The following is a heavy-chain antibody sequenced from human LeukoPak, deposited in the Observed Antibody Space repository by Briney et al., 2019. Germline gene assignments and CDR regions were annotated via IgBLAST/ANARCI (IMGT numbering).Heavy chain of an antibody. D-gene: IGHD3-10*01. CDR1: GGSISSYY. J-gene: IGHJ4*02. Sequence: SETLSLTCTVSGGSISSYYWSWIRQPPGKGLEWIGHIYYSGSTNYNPTLKSRVTISVDTSKNQFSLKLSSVTAADTAVYYCARGDYYGSGSLDYWGQGTLVTVSS. V-gene: IGHV4-59*01. CDR3: ARGDYYGSGSLDY. CDR2: IYYSGST.